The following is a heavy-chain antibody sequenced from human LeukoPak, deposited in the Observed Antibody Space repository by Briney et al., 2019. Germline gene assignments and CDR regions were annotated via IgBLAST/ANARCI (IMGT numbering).Heavy chain of an antibody. V-gene: IGHV1-24*01. J-gene: IGHJ4*02. CDR2: FDPEDGET. Sequence: ASVKVSCKASGYTFTGYYMHWVRQAPGKGLEWMGGFDPEDGETIYAQKFQGRVTMTEDTPTDTAYMELSSLRSEDTAVYYCATTFSSSQNNFDYWGQGTLVTVSS. D-gene: IGHD6-13*01. CDR1: GYTFTGYY. CDR3: ATTFSSSQNNFDY.